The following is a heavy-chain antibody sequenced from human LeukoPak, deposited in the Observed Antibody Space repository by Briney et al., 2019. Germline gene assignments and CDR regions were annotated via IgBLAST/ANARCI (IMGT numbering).Heavy chain of an antibody. V-gene: IGHV1-46*01. CDR3: ARMGMYAAMITKFFDY. J-gene: IGHJ4*02. CDR2: IHPSGGST. D-gene: IGHD3-22*01. Sequence: ASVKVSCKASGCTFSSYYMHGVRQAPGQGLEWMGAIHPSGGSTSYAQKFQGRVTMTKDTSMSTAYMELSSLRSEDTAIYYCARMGMYAAMITKFFDYWGQGTLITVSS. CDR1: GCTFSSYY.